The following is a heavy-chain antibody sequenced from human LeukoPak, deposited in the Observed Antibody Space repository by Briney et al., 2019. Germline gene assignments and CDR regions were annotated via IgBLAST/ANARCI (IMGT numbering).Heavy chain of an antibody. CDR1: GFTFSSYS. J-gene: IGHJ4*02. Sequence: GGSLRLSCAASGFTFSSYSMNWVRQAPEKGLEWVSSISSSSSYIYYADSVKGRFTISRDNAKNSLYLQMNSLRAEDTAVYYCARAVYDSSGYYGYWGQGTLVTVSS. CDR3: ARAVYDSSGYYGY. D-gene: IGHD3-22*01. CDR2: ISSSSSYI. V-gene: IGHV3-21*01.